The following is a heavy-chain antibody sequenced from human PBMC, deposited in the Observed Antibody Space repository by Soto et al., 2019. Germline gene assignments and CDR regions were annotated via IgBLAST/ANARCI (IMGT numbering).Heavy chain of an antibody. J-gene: IGHJ6*02. Sequence: PSETLSLTCAVSGASISSAFWWTWVRQAPGKGLEWIGEIYHVGSTKYNPSLKSRVTISVDKSNNQFSLELRSVTAADTAVYYCAREGYGSDGYYYGMDAWGQGTTVTVSS. CDR3: AREGYGSDGYYYGMDA. D-gene: IGHD3-10*01. CDR2: IYHVGST. CDR1: GASISSAFW. V-gene: IGHV4-4*02.